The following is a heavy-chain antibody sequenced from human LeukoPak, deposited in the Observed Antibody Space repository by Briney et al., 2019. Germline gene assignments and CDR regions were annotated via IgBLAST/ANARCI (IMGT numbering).Heavy chain of an antibody. CDR2: IGGRDGGT. V-gene: IGHV3-23*01. CDR3: ASGGDYDILAGYYGSGY. Sequence: PGASLRLSCAASGFIFSNYAMSWVRQAPGKGLEWVSAIGGRDGGTYYADSVKGRFTVSRDDPKNTLYLQMNTLRVEDTAVYYCASGGDYDILAGYYGSGYWGQGTLVTVSS. CDR1: GFIFSNYA. D-gene: IGHD3-9*01. J-gene: IGHJ4*02.